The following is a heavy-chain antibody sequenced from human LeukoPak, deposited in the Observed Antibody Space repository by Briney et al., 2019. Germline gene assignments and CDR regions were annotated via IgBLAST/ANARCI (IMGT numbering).Heavy chain of an antibody. CDR2: INADNGYT. Sequence: ASVKVSCKASGYTFSSHAVHWVRQAPGQGLEWMGWINADNGYTKYSQKFQGRVTIARDTSASTAYMELSSLRFEDTAVYYCARGNGWYFYYQHWGQGTLVTVSS. CDR3: ARGNGWYFYYQH. J-gene: IGHJ1*01. D-gene: IGHD6-19*01. CDR1: GYTFSSHA. V-gene: IGHV1-3*01.